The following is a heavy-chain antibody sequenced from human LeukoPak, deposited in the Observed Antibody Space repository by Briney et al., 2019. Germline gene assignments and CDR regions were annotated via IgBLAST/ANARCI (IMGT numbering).Heavy chain of an antibody. D-gene: IGHD3-9*01. CDR2: IYYSGST. CDR3: ARDRYDILTGLDAFDI. CDR1: GGSISSYY. J-gene: IGHJ3*02. Sequence: SETLSLTCTVSGGSISSYYWSWIRQPPGKGLEWIGYIYYSGSTNYNPSLKSRVTISVDTSKNQFSLKLSSVTAADTAVYYCARDRYDILTGLDAFDIWGQGTMVTVSS. V-gene: IGHV4-59*01.